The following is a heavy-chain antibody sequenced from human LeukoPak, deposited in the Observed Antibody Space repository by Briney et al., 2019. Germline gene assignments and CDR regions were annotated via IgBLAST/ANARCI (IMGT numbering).Heavy chain of an antibody. D-gene: IGHD3-3*01. CDR1: GYTFTSYV. Sequence: ASVKVSCKASGYTFTSYVISWVRQAPGQGLEWMGWINTNTGNPTYAQGFTGRFVFSLDTSVSTAYLQISSLKAEDTAVYYCARGKIFGVGNDAFDIWGQGTMVTVSS. CDR2: INTNTGNP. V-gene: IGHV7-4-1*02. CDR3: ARGKIFGVGNDAFDI. J-gene: IGHJ3*02.